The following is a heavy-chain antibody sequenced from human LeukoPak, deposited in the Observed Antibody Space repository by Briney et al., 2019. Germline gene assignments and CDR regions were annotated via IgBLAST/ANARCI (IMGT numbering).Heavy chain of an antibody. CDR2: IYYSGST. Sequence: SETLSLTCTVSGGSISSSSYYWGWIRQPPGKGLEWIGSIYYSGSTYYNPSLKSRVTISVDTSKNQFSLKLSSVTAADTAVYYCARSGKPENYDFWSGYPYYFDYWGQGTLVTVSS. CDR1: GGSISSSSYY. D-gene: IGHD3-3*01. V-gene: IGHV4-39*01. J-gene: IGHJ4*02. CDR3: ARSGKPENYDFWSGYPYYFDY.